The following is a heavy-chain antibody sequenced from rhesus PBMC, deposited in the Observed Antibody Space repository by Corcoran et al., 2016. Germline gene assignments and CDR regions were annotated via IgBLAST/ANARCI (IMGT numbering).Heavy chain of an antibody. D-gene: IGHD6S26*01. CDR1: GYSIRSGFG. CDR3: AGVLSSGWSLSFDY. V-gene: IGHV4-127*01. Sequence: QVQLQESGPGLVKPSETLSLTCAVSGYSIRSGFGWSWIRQPPGKGLEWIGYIGGKMGSTTHTPSPRGRVTISGCTSKNRFSLKLSSVTAAYTAVYYCAGVLSSGWSLSFDYWGQGVLVTVSS. CDR2: IGGKMGST. J-gene: IGHJ4*01.